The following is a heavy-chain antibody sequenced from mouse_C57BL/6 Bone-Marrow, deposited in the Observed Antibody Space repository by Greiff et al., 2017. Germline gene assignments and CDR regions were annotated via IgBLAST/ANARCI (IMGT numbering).Heavy chain of an antibody. D-gene: IGHD1-1*02. CDR2: IYPGSGST. CDR1: GYTFTSYW. Sequence: VKLQQPGAELVKPGASVKMSCKASGYTFTSYWITWVKQRPGQGLEWIGDIYPGSGSTNYNEKFKSKATLTVDTSSSTAYMQPSSLASEDSAVYYCARAGGGGGGGGVWGRGTTGTVSS. CDR3: ARAGGGGGGGGV. V-gene: IGHV1-55*01. J-gene: IGHJ1*03.